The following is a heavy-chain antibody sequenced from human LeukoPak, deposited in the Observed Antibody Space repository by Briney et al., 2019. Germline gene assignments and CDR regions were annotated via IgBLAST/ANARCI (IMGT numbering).Heavy chain of an antibody. V-gene: IGHV3-9*01. CDR1: GLAFDEYP. CDR3: SNDYCGGVCYSVSYFDL. Sequence: GGSLILSSGGSGLAFDEYPLHWVRQAPGKGVEWVWGNRSNSNTIAYADSLECRYTISRDNAKNSLYLQMIRLSAETTAFSYCSNDYCGGVCYSVSYFDLWGRGTLVTVSS. J-gene: IGHJ2*01. CDR2: NRSNSNTI. D-gene: IGHD2-21*01.